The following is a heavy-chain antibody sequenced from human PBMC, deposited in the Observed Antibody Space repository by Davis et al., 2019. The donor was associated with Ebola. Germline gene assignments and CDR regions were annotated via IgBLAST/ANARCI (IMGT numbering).Heavy chain of an antibody. V-gene: IGHV3-23*01. CDR1: GFTFSSYA. CDR2: ISGSGGST. Sequence: GESLKISCAASGFTFSSYAMSWVRQAPGKGLEWVSAISGSGGSTYYADSVKGRFTISRDNSKNTLYLQMSTVRAEDTAVYYCAKDLTRGSDYNFFYGMDVWGLGTTVTVSS. J-gene: IGHJ6*02. D-gene: IGHD5-12*01. CDR3: AKDLTRGSDYNFFYGMDV.